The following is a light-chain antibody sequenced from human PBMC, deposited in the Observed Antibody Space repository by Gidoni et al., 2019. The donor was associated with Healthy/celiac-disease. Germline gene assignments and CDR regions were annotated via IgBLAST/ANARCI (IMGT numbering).Light chain of an antibody. CDR2: KAS. J-gene: IGKJ2*01. V-gene: IGKV1-5*03. CDR3: QQYNSYSYT. Sequence: DIQMTQSPSPLSASVGDRVTITCRCSHSISSWLAWYQQKPGKAPKLLIYKASSLESGVPSRFSGSGSGTEFTLTISSLQPDDFATYYCQQYNSYSYTFGQGTKLEIK. CDR1: HSISSW.